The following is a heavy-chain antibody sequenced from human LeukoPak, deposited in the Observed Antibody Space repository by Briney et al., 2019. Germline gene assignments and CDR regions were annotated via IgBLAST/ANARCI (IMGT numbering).Heavy chain of an antibody. CDR2: IYPGDSDT. J-gene: IGHJ4*02. V-gene: IGHV5-51*01. Sequence: GESLKISCKGSGYSFTSYWIGWVRQMPGKGLEWMGIIYPGDSDTRYSPSFQGQVTIPADKSISTAYLQWSSLKASDTAMYYCARRITVTGDYFDYWGQGTLVTVSS. CDR1: GYSFTSYW. D-gene: IGHD4-17*01. CDR3: ARRITVTGDYFDY.